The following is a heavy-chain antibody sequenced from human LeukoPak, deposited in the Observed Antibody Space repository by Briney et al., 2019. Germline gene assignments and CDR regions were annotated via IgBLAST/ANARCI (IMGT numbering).Heavy chain of an antibody. CDR3: ARVPRYCSSASCYEGSGFDY. D-gene: IGHD2-2*01. J-gene: IGHJ4*02. CDR2: MNPNSGNT. CDR1: GYTFTSYG. V-gene: IGHV1-8*02. Sequence: ASVKVSCKASGYTFTSYGINWVRQATGQGLEWMGWMNPNSGNTGSAQKFQGRVTMTRNTSISTAYIELSSLRSEDTAIYYCARVPRYCSSASCYEGSGFDYWGQGTLVTVSS.